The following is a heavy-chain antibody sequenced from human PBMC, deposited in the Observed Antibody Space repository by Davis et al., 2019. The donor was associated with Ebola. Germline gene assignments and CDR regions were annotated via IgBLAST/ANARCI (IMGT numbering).Heavy chain of an antibody. CDR2: SSSSGSSI. CDR3: ARGDFGSGRVLDL. Sequence: PGGSLRLSCAASGFRISDHYMIWVRQAPGKGLEWVSHSSSSGSSIEYAESMKGRITITKDNAENSVILQRNRLRVEDTAVYFCARGDFGSGRVLDLWGQGTLVTVSS. J-gene: IGHJ5*02. V-gene: IGHV3-11*04. D-gene: IGHD3-10*01. CDR1: GFRISDHY.